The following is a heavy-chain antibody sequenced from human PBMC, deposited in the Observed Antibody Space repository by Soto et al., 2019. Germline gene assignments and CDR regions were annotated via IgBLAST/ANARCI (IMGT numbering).Heavy chain of an antibody. CDR3: AKARYYDSTGYLYYFDY. Sequence: GGSLRLSCAASGFTFSNYAMSWVRQAPGTGLERVSSITGSGDYTYYADSVQGRFTISRDNSKNTLYLQMNSLRAEDTAVYYCAKARYYDSTGYLYYFDYWGQGTLVTVSS. D-gene: IGHD3-22*01. CDR2: ITGSGDYT. CDR1: GFTFSNYA. V-gene: IGHV3-23*01. J-gene: IGHJ4*02.